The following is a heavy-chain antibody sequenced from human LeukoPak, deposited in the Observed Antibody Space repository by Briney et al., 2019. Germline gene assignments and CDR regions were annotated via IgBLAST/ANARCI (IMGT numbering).Heavy chain of an antibody. CDR3: ARLLGDYDILTGYGYYFDY. J-gene: IGHJ4*02. V-gene: IGHV5-51*01. Sequence: GESLKISCKASGYSFTNYWIGWVRQMPGKGLEWMGIIYPGDSAIRYSPSFQGQVTVSADKSISTAYLQWSSLKASDTATYYCARLLGDYDILTGYGYYFDYWGQGTLVTVSS. CDR2: IYPGDSAI. CDR1: GYSFTNYW. D-gene: IGHD3-9*01.